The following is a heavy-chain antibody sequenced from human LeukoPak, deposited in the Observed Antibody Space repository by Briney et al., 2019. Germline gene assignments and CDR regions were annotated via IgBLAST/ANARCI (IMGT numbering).Heavy chain of an antibody. CDR3: AQFGPGMAVGDY. V-gene: IGHV3-23*01. Sequence: PGGSLRLSCAASGFTFSSYSMNWVRQAPGKGLEWVSAISSSRTTYYADSVKGRFTISRDNSENTVYLQMNSLRAEDTAVYYCAQFGPGMAVGDYWGQGTLVTVSS. D-gene: IGHD2-8*01. J-gene: IGHJ4*02. CDR1: GFTFSSYS. CDR2: ISSSRTT.